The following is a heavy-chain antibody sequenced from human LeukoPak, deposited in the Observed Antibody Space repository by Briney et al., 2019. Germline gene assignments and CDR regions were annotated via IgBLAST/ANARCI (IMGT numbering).Heavy chain of an antibody. J-gene: IGHJ4*02. CDR3: ARNQGGKYLYYFDH. V-gene: IGHV3-21*01. D-gene: IGHD1-26*01. CDR1: GFTFSGYT. Sequence: GGSLRLSCEVSGFTFSGYTMNWVRQAPGKGLEWVSSITISSSYIYYSDSVKGRFTISRDNAKNSLYLQMDSLRAEDTAVYFCARNQGGKYLYYFDHWGQGTLVTVSS. CDR2: ITISSSYI.